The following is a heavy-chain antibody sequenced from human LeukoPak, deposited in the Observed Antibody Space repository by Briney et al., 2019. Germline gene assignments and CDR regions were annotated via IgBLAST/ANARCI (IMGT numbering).Heavy chain of an antibody. CDR2: IYYSGST. CDR1: GGSISSSSYY. D-gene: IGHD3-3*01. V-gene: IGHV4-39*01. CDR3: ASHRYYDFWSGYQYYFDY. Sequence: SETLSLTCTVSGGSISSSSYYWGWIRQPPGKGLEWIGSIYYSGSTYYNPSLKSRVTISVDTSKNQFSPKLSSVTAADTAVYYCASHRYYDFWSGYQYYFDYWGQGTLVTVSS. J-gene: IGHJ4*02.